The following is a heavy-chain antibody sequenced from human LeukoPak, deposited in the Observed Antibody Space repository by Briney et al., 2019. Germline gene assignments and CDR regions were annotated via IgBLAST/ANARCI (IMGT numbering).Heavy chain of an antibody. V-gene: IGHV4-39*01. Sequence: NPSETLSLTCTVSVGSISSSSYYWGWIRQPPGKGLEWIGSIYYSGSTYYNPSLKSRVTISVDTSKNQFSLKLSSVTAADTAVYYCASLKGGGSGWYGGGYYYYGMDVWGQGTTVTVSS. J-gene: IGHJ6*02. CDR1: VGSISSSSYY. D-gene: IGHD6-19*01. CDR3: ASLKGGGSGWYGGGYYYYGMDV. CDR2: IYYSGST.